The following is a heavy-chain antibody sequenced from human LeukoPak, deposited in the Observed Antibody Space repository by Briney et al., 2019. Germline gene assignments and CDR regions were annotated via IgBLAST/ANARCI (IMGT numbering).Heavy chain of an antibody. J-gene: IGHJ6*04. V-gene: IGHV3-30*04. Sequence: PGGSLRLSCAAFGFTFSSYAMHWVRQAPGKGLEWVAVISYDGSNKYYADSVKGRFTISRDNSKDTLYLQMNSLRAEDTAVYYCAKAMITNGSGGGNGMDVWGKGTTVTVSS. CDR1: GFTFSSYA. CDR2: ISYDGSNK. CDR3: AKAMITNGSGGGNGMDV. D-gene: IGHD3-16*01.